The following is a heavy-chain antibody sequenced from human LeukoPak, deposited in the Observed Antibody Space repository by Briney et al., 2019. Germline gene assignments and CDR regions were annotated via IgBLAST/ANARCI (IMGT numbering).Heavy chain of an antibody. D-gene: IGHD3-22*01. CDR3: ARGTEITMIVVVMGDYFDY. V-gene: IGHV4-59*01. CDR2: IYHNGRT. Sequence: SETLSLTCTVSGASFSNDYWSWVRQAPGKGLEWIGYIYHNGRTNYSPSLKSRITMSIDTSQNQFSLKLTSVTAADTAVYYCARGTEITMIVVVMGDYFDYWGQGTLVTVSS. J-gene: IGHJ4*02. CDR1: GASFSNDY.